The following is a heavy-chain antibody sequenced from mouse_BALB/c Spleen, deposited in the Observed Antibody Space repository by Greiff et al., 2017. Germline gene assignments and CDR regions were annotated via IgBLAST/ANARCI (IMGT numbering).Heavy chain of an antibody. Sequence: EVKLVESGGGLVKPGGSLKLSCAASGFTFSSYTMSWVRQTPEKRLEWVATISSGGSYTYYPDSVKGRFTISRDNAKNTLYLQMSSLKSEDTAMYYCTRDPEDSSGSWFAYWGQGTLVTVSA. J-gene: IGHJ3*01. D-gene: IGHD3-2*01. CDR2: ISSGGSYT. V-gene: IGHV5-6-4*01. CDR1: GFTFSSYT. CDR3: TRDPEDSSGSWFAY.